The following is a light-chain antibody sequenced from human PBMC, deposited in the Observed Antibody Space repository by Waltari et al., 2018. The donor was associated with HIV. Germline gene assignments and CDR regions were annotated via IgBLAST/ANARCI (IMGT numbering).Light chain of an antibody. V-gene: IGLV2-11*01. CDR2: GVS. Sequence: QSALTQPRSVSGSPGPSVTISCTGTSSAVGGYNFVSWYQQHPGKVPKLLVYGVSKRPSGVPDRFSGSKSGNTASLTISGLQVEDEGDYYCCSYAGGSRVFGTGTKVTVL. CDR3: CSYAGGSRV. CDR1: SSAVGGYNF. J-gene: IGLJ1*01.